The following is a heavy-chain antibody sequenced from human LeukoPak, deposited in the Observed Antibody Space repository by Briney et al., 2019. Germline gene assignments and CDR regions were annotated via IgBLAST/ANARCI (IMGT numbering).Heavy chain of an antibody. D-gene: IGHD1-1*01. Sequence: ASVKVSCKASGNTSTSYGISWVRQAPGQGLEWMGWISAYNGNTNYAQKLQGRVTMTTDTSTSTAYMELRSLRSDDTAVYYCAREIGGGSGTTRRSRFDPWGQGTLVTVSS. V-gene: IGHV1-18*01. J-gene: IGHJ5*02. CDR1: GNTSTSYG. CDR2: ISAYNGNT. CDR3: AREIGGGSGTTRRSRFDP.